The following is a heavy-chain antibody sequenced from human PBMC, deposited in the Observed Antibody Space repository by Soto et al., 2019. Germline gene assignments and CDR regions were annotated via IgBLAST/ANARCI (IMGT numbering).Heavy chain of an antibody. CDR2: IKYDGCNK. Sequence: GGSLRLSCQASGFNFDNYGMHWVRQAPGKGLEWVAVIKYDGCNKDYADSVKCRFTISRDNSKNTLSLHLNTLKPEDTAVYHCAKDRVGGTFYTPLGFWGQGTLGTVSS. J-gene: IGHJ4*02. D-gene: IGHD1-7*01. CDR3: AKDRVGGTFYTPLGF. CDR1: GFNFDNYG. V-gene: IGHV3-30*18.